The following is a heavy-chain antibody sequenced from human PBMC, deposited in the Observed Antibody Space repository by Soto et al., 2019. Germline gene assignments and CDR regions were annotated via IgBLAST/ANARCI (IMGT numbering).Heavy chain of an antibody. V-gene: IGHV3-23*01. Sequence: EVQLLESGGGLVQPGGSLRLSCAASGFTFNAYAMTWVRQAPGKGLEWVSAIGGSGGNRYCAASVRGRFTISRDNSKDTVDLQMNSLRVEDTAVYYCARVASDYINSVDHWGQGILVRVSS. D-gene: IGHD4-4*01. CDR1: GFTFNAYA. CDR3: ARVASDYINSVDH. CDR2: IGGSGGNR. J-gene: IGHJ4*02.